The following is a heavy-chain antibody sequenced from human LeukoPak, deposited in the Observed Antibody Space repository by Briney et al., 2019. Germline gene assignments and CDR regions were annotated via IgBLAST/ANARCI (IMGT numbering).Heavy chain of an antibody. V-gene: IGHV1-3*04. D-gene: IGHD3-3*01. CDR3: ARDSQKVRFLEWSPFDP. Sequence: GASVKVSCKASGYTFTSYAMHWVRQAPGQRLEWMGWINTGNGNTKYPQKFQGRVTITRDTSASTAYMELSSLRSEDTAVYYCARDSQKVRFLEWSPFDPWGQGTLVTVSS. CDR1: GYTFTSYA. J-gene: IGHJ5*02. CDR2: INTGNGNT.